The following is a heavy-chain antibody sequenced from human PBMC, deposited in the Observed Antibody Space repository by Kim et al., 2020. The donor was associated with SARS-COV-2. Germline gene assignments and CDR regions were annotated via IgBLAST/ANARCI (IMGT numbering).Heavy chain of an antibody. Sequence: SETLSLTCTVSGGSISSYYWSWIRQPPGKGLEWIGYIYYSGSTNYNPSLKSRVTISVDTSKNQFSLKLSSVTAADTAVYYCARVRDYDILTGHSYYFDYWGQRTLVTVSS. CDR1: GGSISSYY. CDR3: ARVRDYDILTGHSYYFDY. V-gene: IGHV4-59*01. CDR2: IYYSGST. J-gene: IGHJ4*02. D-gene: IGHD3-9*01.